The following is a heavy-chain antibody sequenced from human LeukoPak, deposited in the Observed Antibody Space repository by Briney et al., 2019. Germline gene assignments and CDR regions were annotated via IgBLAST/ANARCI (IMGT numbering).Heavy chain of an antibody. Sequence: ASVKVSCKASGYTFTSYGTSWVRQAPGQGLEWMGWISAYNGNTNYAQKLQGRVTMTTDTSTSTAYMELRSLRSEDTAVYYCALPFETDAFDIWGQGTMVTVSS. J-gene: IGHJ3*02. V-gene: IGHV1-18*01. CDR2: ISAYNGNT. CDR3: ALPFETDAFDI. CDR1: GYTFTSYG.